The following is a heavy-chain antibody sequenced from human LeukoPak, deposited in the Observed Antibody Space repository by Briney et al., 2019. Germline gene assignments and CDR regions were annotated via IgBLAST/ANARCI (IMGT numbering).Heavy chain of an antibody. CDR3: ARGEYSSGWYQKTQPDY. CDR1: GYTFTRYY. V-gene: IGHV1-46*01. CDR2: INPSGGNT. J-gene: IGHJ4*02. D-gene: IGHD6-19*01. Sequence: ASVKVSCKASGYTFTRYYMHWVRQAPGQGLEWMGIINPSGGNTNYAQKFQGRVTMTRDMSTSTVYMELSSLRSEDTAVYYCARGEYSSGWYQKTQPDYWGQGTLVTVSS.